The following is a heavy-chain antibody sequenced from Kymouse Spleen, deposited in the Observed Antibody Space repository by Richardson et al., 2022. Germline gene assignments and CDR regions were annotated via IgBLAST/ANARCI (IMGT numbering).Heavy chain of an antibody. D-gene: IGHD3-10*01. Sequence: QVQLQQWGAGLLKPSETLSLTCAVYGGSFSGYYWSWIRQPPGKGLEWIGEINHSGSTNYNPSLKSRVTISVDTSKNQFSLKLSSVTAADTAVYYCARSEVRGVIYYGMDVWGQGTTVTVSS. CDR2: INHSGST. CDR1: GGSFSGYY. CDR3: ARSEVRGVIYYGMDV. J-gene: IGHJ6*02. V-gene: IGHV4-34*01.